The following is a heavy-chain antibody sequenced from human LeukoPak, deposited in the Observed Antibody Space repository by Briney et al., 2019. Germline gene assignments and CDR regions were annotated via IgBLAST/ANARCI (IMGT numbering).Heavy chain of an antibody. CDR1: GYTFTDYY. CDR2: INPKSGGT. J-gene: IGHJ4*02. CDR3: ARVAAMAGIGWGDFDY. D-gene: IGHD6-19*01. V-gene: IGHV1-2*02. Sequence: HWASVKVSCKASGYTFTDYYIHWVRQAPGQGPEWMGWINPKSGGTNYAQKFQGRVTMTRDTSISTVNMELSRLKSDDSVVYYCARVAAMAGIGWGDFDYWGQGTLVTVSS.